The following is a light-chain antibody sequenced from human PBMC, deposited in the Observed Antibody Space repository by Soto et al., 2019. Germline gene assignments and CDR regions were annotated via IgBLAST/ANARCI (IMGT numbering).Light chain of an antibody. CDR1: QSIGTY. J-gene: IGKJ4*01. CDR2: AASAS. Sequence: DIQVTQSPSALSASVGDRVTITFRASQSIGTYFNWYQQKPGKAPKLLIHAASASSLPGGVPSRFSGSGSGTDFTLTISSLQPEDFATYYCQESYTSPFTFGGGTKVDIK. CDR3: QESYTSPFT. V-gene: IGKV1-39*01.